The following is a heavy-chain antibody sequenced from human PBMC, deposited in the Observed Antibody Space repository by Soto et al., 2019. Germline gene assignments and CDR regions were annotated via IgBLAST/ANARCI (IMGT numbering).Heavy chain of an antibody. J-gene: IGHJ4*02. D-gene: IGHD2-15*01. CDR3: ARSRLGYCSGGSCSYYFDY. V-gene: IGHV3-53*04. CDR1: GFTVSSNY. Sequence: GGSLRLSCAASGFTVSSNYMSWVRQAPGKGLEWVSVIYSGGSTYYADSVKGRFTISRHNSKNTLYLQMNSLRAEDTAVYYCARSRLGYCSGGSCSYYFDYWGQGTLVTVSS. CDR2: IYSGGST.